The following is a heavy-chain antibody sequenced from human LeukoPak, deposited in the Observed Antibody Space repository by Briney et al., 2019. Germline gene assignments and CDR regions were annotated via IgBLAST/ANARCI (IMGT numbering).Heavy chain of an antibody. CDR1: GGTFSSYA. V-gene: IGHV1-69*04. D-gene: IGHD6-19*01. Sequence: GASVKVSCKTSGGTFSSYAINWVRQAPGQGLEWMGRIIPILGIANYAQKFQGRVTITADKSTSTAYMELSSLRSEDTAVYYCARDRDSSGWYRNDYWGQGTLVTVSS. J-gene: IGHJ4*02. CDR2: IIPILGIA. CDR3: ARDRDSSGWYRNDY.